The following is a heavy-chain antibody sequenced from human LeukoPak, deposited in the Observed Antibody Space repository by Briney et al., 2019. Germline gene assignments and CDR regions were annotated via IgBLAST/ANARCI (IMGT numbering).Heavy chain of an antibody. D-gene: IGHD3-10*01. Sequence: PGGSLRLSCAASGFIFDDYAMHWVRQAPGKGLEWVSGINWNSGIIGYADSVKGRFTISRDNAMDSLYLQMNSLRPEDTAFYYCAKDRLAYGSGSLNWGQGTLVTVSS. J-gene: IGHJ1*01. CDR2: INWNSGII. CDR3: AKDRLAYGSGSLN. CDR1: GFIFDDYA. V-gene: IGHV3-9*01.